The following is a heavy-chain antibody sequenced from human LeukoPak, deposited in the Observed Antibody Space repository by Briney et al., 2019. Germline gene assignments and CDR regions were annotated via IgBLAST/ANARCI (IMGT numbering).Heavy chain of an antibody. CDR1: GGSISSYY. V-gene: IGHV4-59*08. CDR2: IYYSGST. D-gene: IGHD6-13*01. CDR3: ARPGIAAAGRGGFDL. J-gene: IGHJ2*01. Sequence: SETLSLTCTVSGGSISSYYWSWIRQPPGKGLEWIGYIYYSGSTNYNPSLKSRVTISVDTSKNQFSLKLSSVTAADTAVYYCARPGIAAAGRGGFDLWGRGTLATVSS.